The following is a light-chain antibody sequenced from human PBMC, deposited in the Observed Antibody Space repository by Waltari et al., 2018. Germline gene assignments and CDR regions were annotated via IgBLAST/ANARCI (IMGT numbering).Light chain of an antibody. CDR3: QQYGSSPRT. CDR2: GAS. J-gene: IGKJ1*01. Sequence: ENVLTQSPGTLSLSPGERATLSCRASQSVSSSYLAWHQQKRGQDPRLLIYGASTRATGIPDRFSGSGSGTDFTLTISRLEPEDFAVYYCQQYGSSPRTFGQGTKVEIK. V-gene: IGKV3-20*01. CDR1: QSVSSSY.